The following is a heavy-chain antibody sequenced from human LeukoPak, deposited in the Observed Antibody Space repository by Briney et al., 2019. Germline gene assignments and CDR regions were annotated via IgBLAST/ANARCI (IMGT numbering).Heavy chain of an antibody. J-gene: IGHJ6*02. V-gene: IGHV3-30*04. D-gene: IGHD3-10*01. CDR2: ISFDGSNK. Sequence: GGSLRLSCAASGSTFNSHAVHWARQAPGKGLEWVAVISFDGSNKYSADSVRGRFTISRDNSKKTLFLQMNSLRVEDTAVYYCAREPRSGRRFGDLMGMDVWGQGTTVTVSS. CDR3: AREPRSGRRFGDLMGMDV. CDR1: GSTFNSHA.